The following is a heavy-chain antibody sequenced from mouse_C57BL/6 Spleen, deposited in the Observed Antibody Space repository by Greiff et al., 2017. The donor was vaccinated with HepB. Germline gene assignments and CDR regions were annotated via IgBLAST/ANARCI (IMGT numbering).Heavy chain of an antibody. D-gene: IGHD2-3*01. V-gene: IGHV1-69*01. CDR3: ARRLLQYFDV. Sequence: QVQLQQPGAELVMPGASVKLSCKASGYTFTSYWMHWVKQRPGQGLEWIGEIDPSDSYTNYNQKFKGKSTLTVDKSSSTAYMQLSSLTSEDSAVYYCARRLLQYFDVWGTGTTVTVSS. CDR2: IDPSDSYT. J-gene: IGHJ1*03. CDR1: GYTFTSYW.